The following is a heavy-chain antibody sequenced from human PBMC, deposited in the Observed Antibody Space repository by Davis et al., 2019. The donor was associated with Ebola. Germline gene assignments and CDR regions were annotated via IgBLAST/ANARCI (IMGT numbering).Heavy chain of an antibody. Sequence: AASVTVSCKASGGTFSSYTISWVRQAPGQGLEWMGRIIPILGIANYAQKFQGRVTITADKSTSTAYMELSSLRSEDTAVYYCARDTDIDAFDIWGQGTMVTVSS. CDR1: GGTFSSYT. CDR3: ARDTDIDAFDI. V-gene: IGHV1-69*04. D-gene: IGHD4-17*01. J-gene: IGHJ3*02. CDR2: IIPILGIA.